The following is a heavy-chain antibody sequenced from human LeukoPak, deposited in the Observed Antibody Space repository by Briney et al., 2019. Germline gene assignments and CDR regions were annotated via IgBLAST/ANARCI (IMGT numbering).Heavy chain of an antibody. CDR3: TRDKGATAFDY. CDR2: ISYDGSDK. Sequence: GGSLRLSCAASAFTFSSYGMHWVRQAPGKGLEWVALISYDGSDKDYAKSVKGRFTISRDNAKNSLYLQMNSLRAEDTAVYYCTRDKGATAFDYWGQGTLVTVSS. J-gene: IGHJ4*02. V-gene: IGHV3-30*03. CDR1: AFTFSSYG. D-gene: IGHD1-26*01.